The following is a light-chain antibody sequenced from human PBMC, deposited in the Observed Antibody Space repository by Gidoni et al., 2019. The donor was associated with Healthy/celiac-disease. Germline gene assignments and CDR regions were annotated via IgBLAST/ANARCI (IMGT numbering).Light chain of an antibody. CDR2: GNS. CDR3: QSYDSSLSVV. CDR1: SSNIGAGYD. V-gene: IGLV1-40*01. J-gene: IGLJ2*01. Sequence: QSVLTQPPSVSWAPGQRVTISCTGSSSNIGAGYDVHWYQQLPGTAPKLLIYGNSNRPSGVPDRCSGSKSGTSASLAITCLQAEDEADYDCQSYDSSLSVVFGGGTKLTVL.